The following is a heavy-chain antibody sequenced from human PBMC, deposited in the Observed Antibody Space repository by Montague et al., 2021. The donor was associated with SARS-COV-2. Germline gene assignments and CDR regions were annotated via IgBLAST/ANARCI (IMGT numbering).Heavy chain of an antibody. Sequence: SETLSLTCTVSGGSVSSSGYYWGWIRQPPGKGLEWIGSIYFSGSSYYNPSLKSRVSISVDTSKNQFSLRLSSVTSADTAVYYCARHRRGGLVVADPNWFDPWGQGTLVTVSS. CDR3: ARHRRGGLVVADPNWFDP. CDR1: GGSVSSSGYY. J-gene: IGHJ5*02. CDR2: IYFSGSS. D-gene: IGHD2-15*01. V-gene: IGHV4-39*01.